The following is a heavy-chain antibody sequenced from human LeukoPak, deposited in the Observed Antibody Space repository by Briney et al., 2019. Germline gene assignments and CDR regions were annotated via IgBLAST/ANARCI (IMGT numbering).Heavy chain of an antibody. J-gene: IGHJ5*02. CDR2: IYYSGST. CDR3: ARFAPGNWFDP. V-gene: IGHV4-39*07. Sequence: PSEALSLTCTVSGGSISSSSYYWGWIRQPPGKGLEWIGSIYYSGSTYYNPSLKSRVTISVDTSKNQFSLKLSSVTAADTAVYYCARFAPGNWFDPWGQGTLVTVSS. CDR1: GGSISSSSYY. D-gene: IGHD3-16*01.